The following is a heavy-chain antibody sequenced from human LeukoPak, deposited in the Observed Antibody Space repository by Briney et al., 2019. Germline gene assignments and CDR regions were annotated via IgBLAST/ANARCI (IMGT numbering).Heavy chain of an antibody. D-gene: IGHD3-22*01. V-gene: IGHV1-2*02. CDR1: GGTFSSYA. CDR3: ARDPYYYDSSPSFDY. J-gene: IGHJ4*02. Sequence: ASVKVSCKASGGTFSSYAISWVRQAPGQGLEWMGWINPNSGGTNYAQKFQGRVTMTRDTSISTAYMELSRLRSDDTAVYYCARDPYYYDSSPSFDYWGQGTLVTVSS. CDR2: INPNSGGT.